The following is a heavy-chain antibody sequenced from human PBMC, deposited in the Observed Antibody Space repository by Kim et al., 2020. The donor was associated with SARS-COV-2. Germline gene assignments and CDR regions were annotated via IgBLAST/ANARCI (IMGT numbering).Heavy chain of an antibody. CDR3: AREGGIVDRPLTFDI. D-gene: IGHD1-1*01. CDR2: IYTSGST. J-gene: IGHJ3*02. V-gene: IGHV4-61*02. CDR1: GGSISSGSYY. Sequence: SETLSLTCTVSGGSISSGSYYWSWIRQPAGKGLEWIGRIYTSGSTNYNPSLKSRVTISVDTSKNQFSLKLSSLTAADTAVYYCAREGGIVDRPLTFDIWGQGTMVTVSS.